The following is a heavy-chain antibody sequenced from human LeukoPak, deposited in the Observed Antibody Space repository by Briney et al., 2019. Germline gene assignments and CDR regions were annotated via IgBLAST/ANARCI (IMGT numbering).Heavy chain of an antibody. V-gene: IGHV3-7*01. CDR2: IKQDGSQK. CDR3: ARGLAAFRDYYGSGSLDY. D-gene: IGHD3-10*01. CDR1: AFTLSSYW. Sequence: RRSLRLSCAASAFTLSSYWISWVRQPPRNCLEWVANIKQDGSQKTYVDSVKGRFTISRDNAKNSLYLQMNSLRAEDTAVYYCARGLAAFRDYYGSGSLDYWGQGALVTVSS. J-gene: IGHJ4*02.